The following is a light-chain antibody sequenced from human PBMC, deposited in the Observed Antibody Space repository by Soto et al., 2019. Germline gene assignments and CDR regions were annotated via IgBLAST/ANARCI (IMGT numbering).Light chain of an antibody. CDR2: CAS. CDR3: QQYGSSPFT. Sequence: EIVLTHSPGTLSLCPVEIGNLXCRPSQSVSSSTYVAWYQQKPGQAPRLLIYCASSRATGIPDRFSGSGSGTDFTLTICRLEPGDFAVYYCQQYGSSPFTFGPGTKVDTK. V-gene: IGKV3-20*01. J-gene: IGKJ3*01. CDR1: QSVSSSTY.